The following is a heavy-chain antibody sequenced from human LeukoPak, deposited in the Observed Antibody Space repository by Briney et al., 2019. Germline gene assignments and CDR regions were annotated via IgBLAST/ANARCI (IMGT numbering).Heavy chain of an antibody. Sequence: GASVKVSCNASGYTFTSYAMHWVRQAPGQRLEWMGWINTGNGNTKYSQEFQGRVTITRDTSASTAYMELSSLRSEDMAVYYCARDRTGYSSSWFDYWGQGTLVTVSS. D-gene: IGHD6-13*01. J-gene: IGHJ4*02. CDR3: ARDRTGYSSSWFDY. CDR1: GYTFTSYA. CDR2: INTGNGNT. V-gene: IGHV1-3*03.